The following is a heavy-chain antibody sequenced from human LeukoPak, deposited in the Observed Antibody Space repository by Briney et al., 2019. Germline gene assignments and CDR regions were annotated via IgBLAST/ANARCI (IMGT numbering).Heavy chain of an antibody. CDR2: IYYSGSS. CDR3: ARSGYFDTIVYNFDL. CDR1: GGSVSGYY. J-gene: IGHJ4*02. D-gene: IGHD3-22*01. V-gene: IGHV4-59*02. Sequence: PSETLSLTCAVSGGSVSGYYWSWIRQPPGKGLEWIGYIYYSGSSSYNPSLKSRVTMSVDTSMNEFSLKLRSVTAADTAFYYCARSGYFDTIVYNFDLWGQGTLVTVSS.